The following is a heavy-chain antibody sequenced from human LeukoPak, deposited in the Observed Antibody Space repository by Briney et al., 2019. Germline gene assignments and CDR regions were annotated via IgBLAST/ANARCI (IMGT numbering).Heavy chain of an antibody. CDR1: GGSISSYY. Sequence: SETLSLTCTVSGGSISSYYWSWIRQPPGKGLEWIGYIYYSGSTNYNPSLKSRVTISVDKSKNQFSLKLSSVTAADTAVYYCARVATISPFDYWGQGTLVTVSS. J-gene: IGHJ4*02. V-gene: IGHV4-59*12. CDR3: ARVATISPFDY. D-gene: IGHD5-12*01. CDR2: IYYSGST.